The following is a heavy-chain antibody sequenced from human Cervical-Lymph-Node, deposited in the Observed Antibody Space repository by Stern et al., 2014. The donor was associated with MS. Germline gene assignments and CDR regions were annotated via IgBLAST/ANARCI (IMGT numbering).Heavy chain of an antibody. CDR3: AKEGILVASFDY. CDR2: ISGSGDST. V-gene: IGHV3-23*01. Sequence: SGGSLSSYAMSWVRQAPGKGLEWVSAISGSGDSTYYADSVKGRFTISRDNSKNTLYLQMNSLRADDTAVYYCAKEGILVASFDYWGQGTLVTVSS. CDR1: GGSLSSYA. D-gene: IGHD6-19*01. J-gene: IGHJ4*02.